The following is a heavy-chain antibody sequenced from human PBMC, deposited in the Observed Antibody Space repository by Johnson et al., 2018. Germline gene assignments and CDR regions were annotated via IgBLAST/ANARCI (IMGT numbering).Heavy chain of an antibody. V-gene: IGHV1-69*09. Sequence: VQLVETGAEVKEPGSSVKVSCKASGGTFSTYTINWVRQAPGQGLEWMGRIIPILGIANYAQKFQGRVTITADKSTSTAYMELSSLRAEDTAVYYCAKSSEYSSTSSMDGWGKGTTVTVSS. CDR3: AKSSEYSSTSSMDG. D-gene: IGHD6-13*01. CDR2: IIPILGIA. CDR1: GGTFSTYT. J-gene: IGHJ6*03.